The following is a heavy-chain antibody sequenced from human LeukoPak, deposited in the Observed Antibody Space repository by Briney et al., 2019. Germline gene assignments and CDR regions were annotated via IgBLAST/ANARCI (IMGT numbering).Heavy chain of an antibody. J-gene: IGHJ4*02. CDR2: IIPLFGIA. CDR1: GGTFSSSA. CDR3: ARVEGLGATTVGFDY. V-gene: IGHV1-69*04. Sequence: GSSLKVSCKASGGTFSSSAISWVRQAPGQGLEWMGRIIPLFGIANYAQKFRGRVTITADKSTSTAYMELSSLRSEDTAVYYCARVEGLGATTVGFDYWGQGTLVTVSS. D-gene: IGHD1-26*01.